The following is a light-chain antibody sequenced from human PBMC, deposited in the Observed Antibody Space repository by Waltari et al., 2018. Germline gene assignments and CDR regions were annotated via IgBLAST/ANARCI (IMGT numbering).Light chain of an antibody. J-gene: IGKJ4*01. CDR2: GAS. CDR1: QSVRSN. V-gene: IGKV3-15*01. CDR3: QQYNDWPPLT. Sequence: EIVMTQSPATLSLSPGERATLSCRASQSVRSNLAWYQQKPGQAPRLLIYGASTRATKIPARFSGSGSGTEFTLTISSLQSADFAVYYCQQYNDWPPLTFGGGTKVEIK.